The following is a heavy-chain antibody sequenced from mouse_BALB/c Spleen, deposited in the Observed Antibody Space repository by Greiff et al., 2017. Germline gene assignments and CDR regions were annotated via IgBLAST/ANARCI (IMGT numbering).Heavy chain of an antibody. CDR2: INPNNGGT. J-gene: IGHJ1*01. CDR3: ARGGLYYYGSSYWYFDV. CDR1: GYTFTDYN. Sequence: VQLKQSGPELVKPGASVKIPCKASGYTFTDYNMDWVKQSHGKSLEWIGDINPNNGGTIYNQKFKGKATLTVDKSSSTAYMELRSLTSEDTAVYYCARGGLYYYGSSYWYFDVWGAGTTVTVSS. V-gene: IGHV1-18*01. D-gene: IGHD1-1*01.